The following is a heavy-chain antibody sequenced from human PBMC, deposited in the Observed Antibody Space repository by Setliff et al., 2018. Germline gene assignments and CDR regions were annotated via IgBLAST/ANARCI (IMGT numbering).Heavy chain of an antibody. J-gene: IGHJ4*02. Sequence: ASVKVSCKASGYTFTTYGVAWVRQAPGQGLEWLGWISGYNGNTNYAQRFQGRVTTTIDTSTNTAYMELSSLRSEDTAVYYCARGAPGRYCSGGSCSYFDYWGQGILVTVSS. V-gene: IGHV1-18*01. CDR1: GYTFTTYG. CDR2: ISGYNGNT. D-gene: IGHD2-15*01. CDR3: ARGAPGRYCSGGSCSYFDY.